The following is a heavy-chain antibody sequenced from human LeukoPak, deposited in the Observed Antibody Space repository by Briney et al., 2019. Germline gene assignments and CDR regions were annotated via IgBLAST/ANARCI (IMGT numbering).Heavy chain of an antibody. Sequence: SETLSLTCTVSGGSISSHYWAWIRQPPGKGLEWIGSIYYSGTTYYNPSLKSRVTISVDTSKNQFSLRLNSVTAADTAVYYCARRGSGSWYVYFDYWGQGSLVTVSS. D-gene: IGHD6-13*01. CDR3: ARRGSGSWYVYFDY. V-gene: IGHV4-39*01. J-gene: IGHJ4*02. CDR1: GGSISSHY. CDR2: IYYSGTT.